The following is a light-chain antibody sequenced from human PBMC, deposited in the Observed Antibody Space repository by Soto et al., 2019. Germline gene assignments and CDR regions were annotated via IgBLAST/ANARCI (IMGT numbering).Light chain of an antibody. J-gene: IGKJ4*01. CDR1: QSVSSG. CDR3: QQYNDWPLT. CDR2: AAA. V-gene: IGKV3D-15*01. Sequence: EIVMTQSPPTLSVSPGERATLSCRASQSVSSGLAWYQQKPGQAPRLLIYAAATRASGIPARFSGSGSGTEFTLTLSRLQSEDFAVYFCQQYNDWPLTFGGGTKVEIK.